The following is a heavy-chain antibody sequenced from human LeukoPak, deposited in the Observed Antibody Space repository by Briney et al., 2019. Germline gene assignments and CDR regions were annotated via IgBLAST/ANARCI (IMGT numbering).Heavy chain of an antibody. J-gene: IGHJ4*02. Sequence: GGSLRPSCAASGFTFSNYWMSWVRQAPGKGLEFMANIKEAGSEKYYVDSVKGRFTISRDNDKNSVHLQMNNLRAEDTAVYYCARGGGMRSWYDFDYWGQGILVTVSS. D-gene: IGHD6-13*01. CDR1: GFTFSNYW. CDR3: ARGGGMRSWYDFDY. V-gene: IGHV3-7*04. CDR2: IKEAGSEK.